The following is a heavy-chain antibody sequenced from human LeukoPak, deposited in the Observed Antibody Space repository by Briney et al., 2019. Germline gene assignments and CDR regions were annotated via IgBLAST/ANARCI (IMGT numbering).Heavy chain of an antibody. CDR2: MNPNSGNT. V-gene: IGHV1-8*01. D-gene: IGHD3-9*01. Sequence: ASVKVSCKASGYTFTSYDINWVRQATGQGLEWMGWMNPNSGNTGYAQKFQGRVTMTRNTSISTAYMELSSLRSKDTAVYYCARGLEDYDILTGYYKGWFDPWGQGTLVTVSS. J-gene: IGHJ5*02. CDR3: ARGLEDYDILTGYYKGWFDP. CDR1: GYTFTSYD.